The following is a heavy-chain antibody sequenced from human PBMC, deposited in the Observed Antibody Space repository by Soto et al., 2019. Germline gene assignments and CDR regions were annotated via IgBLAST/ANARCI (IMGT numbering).Heavy chain of an antibody. Sequence: EVQLVESGGGLVKPGGSLRLSCAASGFPFTRYRMNWFRQPPGKGLEWISSISSTTNYIYYGDSMKGRFTISRDNAKNSLYLEMNSLRAEDTAVYYCARESEDLTSNFDYWGQGTLVTVSS. CDR3: ARESEDLTSNFDY. V-gene: IGHV3-21*06. CDR2: ISSTTNYI. J-gene: IGHJ4*02. CDR1: GFPFTRYR.